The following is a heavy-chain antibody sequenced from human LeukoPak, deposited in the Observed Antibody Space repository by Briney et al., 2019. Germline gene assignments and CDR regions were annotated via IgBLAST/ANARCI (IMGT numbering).Heavy chain of an antibody. J-gene: IGHJ3*02. V-gene: IGHV1-69*05. CDR3: AITITGTTSRFGAFDI. Sequence: GASVKVSCKASGGTFSSYAISWLRQAPGQGLEWMGGIIPIFGTANYAQKFQGRVTITTDESTGTAYMELSSLRSEDTAVYYCAITITGTTSRFGAFDIWGQGTMVAVSS. D-gene: IGHD1-20*01. CDR2: IIPIFGTA. CDR1: GGTFSSYA.